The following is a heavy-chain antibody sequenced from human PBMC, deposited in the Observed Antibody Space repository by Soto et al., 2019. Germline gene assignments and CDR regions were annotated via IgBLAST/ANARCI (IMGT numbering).Heavy chain of an antibody. J-gene: IGHJ4*02. V-gene: IGHV3-9*01. D-gene: IGHD3-16*02. CDR2: MSWNRGSI. CDR3: AKDISLGELSAPDH. CDR1: GFTFDDFA. Sequence: GGSLRLSCVASGFTFDDFAMHWVRQAPGKGLEWVSGMSWNRGSIVYADSVKGRFTISRDNAKNSLYLQMNSLRPVDTALYYCAKDISLGELSAPDHWGQGTLVTVSS.